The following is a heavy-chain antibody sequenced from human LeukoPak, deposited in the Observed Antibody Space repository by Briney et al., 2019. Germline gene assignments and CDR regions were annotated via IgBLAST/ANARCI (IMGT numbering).Heavy chain of an antibody. D-gene: IGHD3-3*01. V-gene: IGHV3-7*01. CDR2: IKQDGSEK. CDR1: GFTFSSYS. Sequence: GGSLRLSCAASGFTFSSYSMNWVRQAPGKGLEWVANIKQDGSEKYYVDSVKGRFTISRDNAKNSLYLQMNSLGAEDTAVYYCARVLGDFWSEGGWFDPWGQGTLVTVSS. J-gene: IGHJ5*02. CDR3: ARVLGDFWSEGGWFDP.